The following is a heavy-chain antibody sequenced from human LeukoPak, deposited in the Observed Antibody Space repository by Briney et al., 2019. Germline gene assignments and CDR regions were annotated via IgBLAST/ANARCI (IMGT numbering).Heavy chain of an antibody. D-gene: IGHD6-25*01. CDR1: GFAFSSYA. J-gene: IGHJ6*03. Sequence: PGGSLRLSCAAPGFAFSSYAMTWVRQAPGKGLEWVSAFSGSGGSTYYADSVKGRFTISRDNAKNSLYVQMNNLRAEDTAVYYCTPAADIPDYYYMDVWGKGTTVIVSS. V-gene: IGHV3-23*01. CDR3: TPAADIPDYYYMDV. CDR2: FSGSGGST.